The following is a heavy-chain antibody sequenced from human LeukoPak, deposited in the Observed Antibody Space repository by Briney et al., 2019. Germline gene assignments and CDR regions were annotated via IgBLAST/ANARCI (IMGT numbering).Heavy chain of an antibody. V-gene: IGHV1-24*01. J-gene: IGHJ4*02. Sequence: ASVKVSCKVSGYTLTELSMHWVRQAPGKGLEWMGGFDPEDGETIYAQKFQGSVTMTEDTSTDTAYMELSSLRSEDTAVYYCATGEQRVATYDYWGQGTLVTVSS. CDR2: FDPEDGET. D-gene: IGHD5-12*01. CDR3: ATGEQRVATYDY. CDR1: GYTLTELS.